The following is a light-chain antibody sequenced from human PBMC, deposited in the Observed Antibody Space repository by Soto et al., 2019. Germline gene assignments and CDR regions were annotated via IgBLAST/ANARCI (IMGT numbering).Light chain of an antibody. CDR1: QSVSSY. J-gene: IGKJ5*01. CDR3: QQCRNWPTT. CDR2: DAS. Sequence: EVVFTQSPVTLSLSPVERATLSCRASQSVSSYLAWYQQKPGQAPRLLIYDASNRATGVPARFSGSGSGTDFTLTISSLEPEDFALYYCQQCRNWPTTLGQGTRLEIK. V-gene: IGKV3-11*01.